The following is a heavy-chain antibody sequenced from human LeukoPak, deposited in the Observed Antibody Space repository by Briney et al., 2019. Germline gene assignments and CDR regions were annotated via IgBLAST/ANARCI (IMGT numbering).Heavy chain of an antibody. CDR3: ARFSSSQSFDY. J-gene: IGHJ4*02. D-gene: IGHD6-6*01. V-gene: IGHV4-59*12. CDR1: GGSISSYY. CDR2: IYYSGST. Sequence: PSETLSLTCTVSGGSISSYYWSWIRQPPGKGLEWIGYIYYSGSTNYNPSLQSRVTISVDTSKNQFSLKLSSVTAADTAVYYCARFSSSQSFDYWGQGTLVTVPS.